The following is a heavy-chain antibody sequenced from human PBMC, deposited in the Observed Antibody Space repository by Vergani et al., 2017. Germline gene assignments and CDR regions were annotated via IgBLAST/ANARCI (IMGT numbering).Heavy chain of an antibody. CDR3: SLAQGRN. Sequence: QLQLQESGPGLVKPSETLSLTCTVSGGSISSSSYYWGWNRQPPGKGLEWIGSIYYSGSTYYNPSLKSRVTISVDTSKNQFSLKLSSVTAADTAVYYCSLAQGRNWGQGTLVTVSS. CDR1: GGSISSSSYY. V-gene: IGHV4-39*01. J-gene: IGHJ4*02. CDR2: IYYSGST.